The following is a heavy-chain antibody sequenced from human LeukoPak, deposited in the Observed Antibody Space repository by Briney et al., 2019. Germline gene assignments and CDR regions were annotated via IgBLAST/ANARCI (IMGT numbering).Heavy chain of an antibody. Sequence: PSGTLSLTCTVSGGSISSTSYYWGWIRQPPGKGLEWIGSIYYSGGTYYNPSLKSRVTISVDTSKNQFSLNLRSVSAADTAVYYCARLGRWGSSSSLDYWGQGTLVTVSS. J-gene: IGHJ4*02. CDR3: ARLGRWGSSSSLDY. CDR2: IYYSGGT. V-gene: IGHV4-39*01. CDR1: GGSISSTSYY. D-gene: IGHD3-16*01.